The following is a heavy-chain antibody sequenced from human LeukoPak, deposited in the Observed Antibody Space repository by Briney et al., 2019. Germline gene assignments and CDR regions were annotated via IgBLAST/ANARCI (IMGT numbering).Heavy chain of an antibody. CDR1: GFTFSSYA. CDR3: ARDPDPYGMDV. D-gene: IGHD1-14*01. V-gene: IGHV3-30*04. Sequence: GGSLRLSCAASGFTFSSYAMHWVRQAPGKGLEWVAVISYDGRNKYYADSVKGRFTISRDNSKNTLYLQMNSLRAEDTAVYYCARDPDPYGMDVWGQGTTVTVSS. J-gene: IGHJ6*02. CDR2: ISYDGRNK.